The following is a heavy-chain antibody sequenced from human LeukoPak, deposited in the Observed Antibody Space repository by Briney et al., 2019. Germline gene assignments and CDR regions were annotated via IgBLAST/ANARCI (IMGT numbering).Heavy chain of an antibody. CDR2: IYYSGST. Sequence: SETLSLTCTVSGGSISSYYWSWIRQPPGKGLEWIGYIYYSGSTNYNPSLKSRVTISVDTSKNQFSLKLSSVTAADTAVYYCAREGYCSSTSCYGYYYYYYMDVWGKGTTVTVSS. V-gene: IGHV4-59*12. J-gene: IGHJ6*03. CDR1: GGSISSYY. CDR3: AREGYCSSTSCYGYYYYYYMDV. D-gene: IGHD2-2*01.